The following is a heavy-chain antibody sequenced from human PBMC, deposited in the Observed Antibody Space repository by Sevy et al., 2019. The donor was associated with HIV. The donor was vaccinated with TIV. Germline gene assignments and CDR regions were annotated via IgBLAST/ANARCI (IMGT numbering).Heavy chain of an antibody. CDR3: TEESLRGNYNRGYFDH. CDR1: GFTFQTFG. Sequence: GGSLRLSCSAFGFTFQTFGMHWIRQAPGKGPEWLAVISSDGIKHNYAASVKGRFTIYRDNSKSLLFLQMNSLTPNDTAVYFCTEESLRGNYNRGYFDHWGQGTLVTVSS. D-gene: IGHD3-10*01. V-gene: IGHV3-30*18. J-gene: IGHJ4*02. CDR2: ISSDGIKH.